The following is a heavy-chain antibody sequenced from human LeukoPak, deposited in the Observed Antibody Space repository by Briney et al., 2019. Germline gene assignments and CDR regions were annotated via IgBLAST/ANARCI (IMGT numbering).Heavy chain of an antibody. V-gene: IGHV3-48*03. J-gene: IGHJ4*02. CDR2: ISRSGTTI. D-gene: IGHD6-13*01. CDR1: GVTFSSYE. Sequence: PGGSLTLSCAVSGVTFSSYEMNWVRQAPGKGLEWISYISRSGTTIYYADSVKGRFTIFRDSAKNSLYSQMTSLSADDTAVYYCTRDSAGTGYLFDYWGQGTLVTVSS. CDR3: TRDSAGTGYLFDY.